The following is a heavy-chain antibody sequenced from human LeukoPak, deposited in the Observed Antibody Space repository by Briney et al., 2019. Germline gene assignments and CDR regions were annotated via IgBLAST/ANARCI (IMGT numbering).Heavy chain of an antibody. D-gene: IGHD1-26*01. Sequence: KPSETLSLTCTVSGGSISSHYWSWIRQPPGKGLEWIGYIYYSGSTNYNPSLKSRVTISVDTSKNQFSLKLSSVTAADTAVYYCAREVGATGFFYYYYYMDVWGKGTTVTVSS. CDR2: IYYSGST. CDR1: GGSISSHY. CDR3: AREVGATGFFYYYYYMDV. V-gene: IGHV4-59*11. J-gene: IGHJ6*03.